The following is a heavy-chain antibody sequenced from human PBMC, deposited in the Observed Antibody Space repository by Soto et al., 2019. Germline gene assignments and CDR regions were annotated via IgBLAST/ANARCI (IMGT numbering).Heavy chain of an antibody. V-gene: IGHV4-30-4*01. CDR2: IYYSGST. D-gene: IGHD5-12*01. J-gene: IGHJ4*02. Sequence: SETLSLTCTVSGGSISSGDYYWSWIRQPPGKGLEWIGYIYYSGSTYYNPSLKSRVTISVDTSKNQFSLKLSSVTAADTAVYYCVRGESGYDPNFDYWGQGTLVTVSS. CDR3: VRGESGYDPNFDY. CDR1: GGSISSGDYY.